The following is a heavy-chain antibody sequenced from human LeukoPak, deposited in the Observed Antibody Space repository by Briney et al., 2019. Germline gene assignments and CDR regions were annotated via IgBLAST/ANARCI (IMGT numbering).Heavy chain of an antibody. CDR1: GYTFTGYY. J-gene: IGHJ4*02. V-gene: IGHV1-2*02. CDR3: TRSTIFGVVTNDY. D-gene: IGHD3-3*01. CDR2: VKPSNGDT. Sequence: VASVKVSCKASGYTFTGYYMHWVRQAPGQGFEWMGWVKPSNGDTNYAQKFQGRVTMTGDTSISTAYMELSRLKSDDTAVYYCTRSTIFGVVTNDYWGQGTLVTVSS.